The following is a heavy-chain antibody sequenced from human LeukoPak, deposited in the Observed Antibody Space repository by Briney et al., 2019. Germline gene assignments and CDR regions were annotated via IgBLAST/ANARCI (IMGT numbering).Heavy chain of an antibody. CDR1: GFTFSSYA. CDR3: XXXXYVXXQLDDYYYYGMGV. V-gene: IGHV3-23*01. CDR2: XXXSXGST. Sequence: GGSLRLSCAASGFTFSSYAMSWVRQAPWKGLEWVSAXXXSXGSTYYADSVKGRFTISRDNSKNTLYLQMNSLRAEDTAVYYCXXXXYVXXQLDDYYYYGMGVWGQGTTVTVSS. D-gene: IGHD6-13*01. J-gene: IGHJ6*02.